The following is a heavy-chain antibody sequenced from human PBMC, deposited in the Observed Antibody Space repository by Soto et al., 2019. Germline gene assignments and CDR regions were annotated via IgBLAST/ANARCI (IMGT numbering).Heavy chain of an antibody. CDR3: VRGTNAWRGMDY. J-gene: IGHJ4*02. CDR1: GFTFSGYW. CDR2: IGGDGSST. D-gene: IGHD2-2*01. Sequence: GGSLRLSCEASGFTFSGYWMHWVRQVSGKALVWVSRIGGDGSSTTYADSVKGRFTITRDNAKNTLYLQMNGLRAEDTAVYYCVRGTNAWRGMDYWGQGTLVTLSS. V-gene: IGHV3-74*01.